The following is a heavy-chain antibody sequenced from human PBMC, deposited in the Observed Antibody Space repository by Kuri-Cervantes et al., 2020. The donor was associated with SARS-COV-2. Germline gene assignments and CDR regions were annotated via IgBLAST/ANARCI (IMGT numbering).Heavy chain of an antibody. CDR3: GRSKRDYYGSGSYSPFYY. V-gene: IGHV4-59*08. D-gene: IGHD3-10*01. CDR1: GGSISSYY. Sequence: SETLSLTCAVAGGSISSYYWSWNRQPPGKGLEWIGYIYYSGSTHYHPSLKSRVTLSVDTSKNQFTLKLSSVTAADTAVYYCGRSKRDYYGSGSYSPFYYWGQGTLVTVSS. CDR2: IYYSGST. J-gene: IGHJ4*02.